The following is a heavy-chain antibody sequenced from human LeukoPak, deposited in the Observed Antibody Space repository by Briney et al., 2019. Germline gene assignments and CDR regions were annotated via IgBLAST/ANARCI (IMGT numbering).Heavy chain of an antibody. V-gene: IGHV3-23*01. CDR3: AKGRVSTAILDS. Sequence: GGSLRLSCAASGFTFSSYAMSWVRQAPEKGLEWVSTISGSGGGTYYADSVKGRFTISRDDSKNTLYLQMNSLRAEDTAVYYCAKGRVSTAILDSWGQGTLVTVSS. D-gene: IGHD4-17*01. CDR1: GFTFSSYA. J-gene: IGHJ4*02. CDR2: ISGSGGGT.